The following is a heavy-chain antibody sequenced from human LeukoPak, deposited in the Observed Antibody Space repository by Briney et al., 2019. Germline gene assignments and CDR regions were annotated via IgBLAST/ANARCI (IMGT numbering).Heavy chain of an antibody. Sequence: GGSLRLSCAASGFTFSSYWMHWVRQVPGKGLVWVSRINSDGSSTSYADSVKGRFTISRDNAKNTLYLQMNSLRAEDTAVYYCAKDSSSWKYNWFDPWGQGTLVTVSS. J-gene: IGHJ5*02. D-gene: IGHD6-13*01. CDR2: INSDGSST. CDR1: GFTFSSYW. CDR3: AKDSSSWKYNWFDP. V-gene: IGHV3-74*01.